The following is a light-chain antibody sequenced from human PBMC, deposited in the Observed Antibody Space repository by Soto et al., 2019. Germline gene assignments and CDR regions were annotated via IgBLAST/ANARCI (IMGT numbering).Light chain of an antibody. CDR3: QQRSKWPGT. V-gene: IGKV3-11*01. CDR1: QSVSSY. Sequence: ETVLTQSPATLSLSPGERATLSCRASQSVSSYLAWYQQRPGQAHRLLIYEASNRATGIQARFSGSGSGTDFTLTIRSLEPEDFAVYYCQQRSKWPGTFGQGTKVDIK. J-gene: IGKJ2*01. CDR2: EAS.